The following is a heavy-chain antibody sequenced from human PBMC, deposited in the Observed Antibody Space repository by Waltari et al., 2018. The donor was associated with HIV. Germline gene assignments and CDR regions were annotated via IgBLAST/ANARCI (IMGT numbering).Heavy chain of an antibody. V-gene: IGHV3-74*01. CDR3: ARASHYIEFSTFDGDYYFDV. CDR2: LNSDGSSR. CDR1: GFRVSNIW. D-gene: IGHD2-15*01. J-gene: IGHJ4*02. Sequence: VQLVESGGGSIKTGGSLRLSCTASGFRVSNIWMGWVRQGPGKGLVWVARLNSDGSSRNYADAVKGRFVISRDNARNTVYLQLNSLRVEDTAMYFCARASHYIEFSTFDGDYYFDVWGRGTRVAVSS.